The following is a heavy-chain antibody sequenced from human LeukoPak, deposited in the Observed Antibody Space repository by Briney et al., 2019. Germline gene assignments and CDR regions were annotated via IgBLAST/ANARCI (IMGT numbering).Heavy chain of an antibody. CDR1: GFTFSSYA. D-gene: IGHD6-13*01. CDR3: ATSPDKYSSSWYSGYFDY. Sequence: PGGSLRLSCAASGFTFSSYAMHWVRQAPRKGLEWVAVISYDGSNKYYADSVKGRFTISRDNSKNTLYLQMNSLRAEDTAVYYCATSPDKYSSSWYSGYFDYWGQGTLVTVSS. J-gene: IGHJ4*02. V-gene: IGHV3-30-3*01. CDR2: ISYDGSNK.